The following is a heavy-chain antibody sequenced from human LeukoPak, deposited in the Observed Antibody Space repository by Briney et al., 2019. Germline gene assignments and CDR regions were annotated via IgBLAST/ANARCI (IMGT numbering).Heavy chain of an antibody. J-gene: IGHJ4*02. Sequence: SETLSLTCTVSGGSISSSSYYWGWIRQPPGKGLEWIGYIYYSGYTNYNPSLKSRVTISVDTSKNQFSLKLSSVTAADTAVYYCARLSGSPWYWGQGTLVTVSS. CDR3: ARLSGSPWY. V-gene: IGHV4-61*05. D-gene: IGHD1-26*01. CDR1: GGSISSSSYY. CDR2: IYYSGYT.